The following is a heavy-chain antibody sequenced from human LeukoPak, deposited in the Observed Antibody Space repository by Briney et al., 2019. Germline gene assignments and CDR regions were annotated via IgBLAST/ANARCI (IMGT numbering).Heavy chain of an antibody. Sequence: GGSLRLSCAASGFIFSTYDMHWVRQARDKGLEWVALIWYDGSDIYYADSVKGRFTISRDNSKNTLYLQVNSLRAEDTAVYYCARDLSMVRGPLDYWGQGTLVTVSS. D-gene: IGHD3-10*01. CDR3: ARDLSMVRGPLDY. J-gene: IGHJ4*02. CDR1: GFIFSTYD. V-gene: IGHV3-33*08. CDR2: IWYDGSDI.